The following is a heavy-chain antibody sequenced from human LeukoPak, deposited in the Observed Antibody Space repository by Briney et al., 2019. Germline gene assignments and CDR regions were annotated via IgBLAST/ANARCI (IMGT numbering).Heavy chain of an antibody. D-gene: IGHD6-13*01. Sequence: GGSLRLSCAASGFTFSSYWMSWVRQAPGKGVEWVANIKQDGSEKYYVDSVKGRFTISRDNAKNSLYLQMNSLRAEDTAVYYCAALRKQQLDYYYYYMDVWGKGTTVAVSS. J-gene: IGHJ6*03. CDR1: GFTFSSYW. V-gene: IGHV3-7*01. CDR2: IKQDGSEK. CDR3: AALRKQQLDYYYYYMDV.